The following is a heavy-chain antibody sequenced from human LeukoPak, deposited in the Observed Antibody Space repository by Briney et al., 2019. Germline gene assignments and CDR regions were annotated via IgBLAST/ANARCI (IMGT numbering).Heavy chain of an antibody. Sequence: GGSLRLSCAASGFTFSSYGMHWVRQAPGKGLEWVALISYDGRNKYYADSVKGRFTISRDNSKNTLYLQMNSLRAEDTAVYYCARDQTYYYDSSGYLFDYWGQGTLVTVSS. D-gene: IGHD3-22*01. J-gene: IGHJ4*02. V-gene: IGHV3-30*03. CDR2: ISYDGRNK. CDR3: ARDQTYYYDSSGYLFDY. CDR1: GFTFSSYG.